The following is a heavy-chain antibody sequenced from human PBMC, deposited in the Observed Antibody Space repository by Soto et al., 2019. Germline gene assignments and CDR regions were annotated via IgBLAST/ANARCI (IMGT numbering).Heavy chain of an antibody. Sequence: PGGSLRLSCAASGFTFSDYYMNWIRQAPGKGLEWISYISSSSSTIYYADSVKGRFTISRDNAKNSLYLQMNSLRAEDTALYYCARCEDRVMVHYYDGMDVWGRGTTVTVSS. CDR3: ARCEDRVMVHYYDGMDV. CDR2: ISSSSSTI. V-gene: IGHV3-11*01. D-gene: IGHD5-18*01. CDR1: GFTFSDYY. J-gene: IGHJ6*02.